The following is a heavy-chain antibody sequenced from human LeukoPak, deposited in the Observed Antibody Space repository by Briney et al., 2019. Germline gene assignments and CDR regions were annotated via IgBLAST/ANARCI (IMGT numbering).Heavy chain of an antibody. CDR3: ARGPSGYHNT. Sequence: GGSLRLSCAVSGFTFEDYGMSRVRQAPGKGLVWVSRINSDGINTSYADSVKGRFTISRDNAKNTLNLQMNSLRAEDTAVYYCARGPSGYHNTGGQGTLVTVSS. J-gene: IGHJ4*02. CDR2: INSDGINT. CDR1: GFTFEDYG. D-gene: IGHD5-12*01. V-gene: IGHV3-74*01.